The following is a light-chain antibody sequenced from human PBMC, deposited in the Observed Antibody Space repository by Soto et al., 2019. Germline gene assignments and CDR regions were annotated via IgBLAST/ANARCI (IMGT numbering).Light chain of an antibody. CDR1: QSVLYSSNNKNY. J-gene: IGKJ1*01. Sequence: DIVMTQSPDSLAVSLGETATINCKSSQSVLYSSNNKNYLAWYQQKPGHPPKLLIYCASTRESGVPDRFSGSGSGTDFTLTVSYLQAEDVAVYYCQQYISIPSTFGQGTKVQIK. CDR2: CAS. V-gene: IGKV4-1*01. CDR3: QQYISIPST.